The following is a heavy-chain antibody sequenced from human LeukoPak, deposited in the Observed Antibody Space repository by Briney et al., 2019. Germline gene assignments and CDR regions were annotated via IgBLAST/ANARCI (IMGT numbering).Heavy chain of an antibody. CDR2: INPDGTTT. Sequence: GGSLRLSCVASGFAFSNYWMHWVRQASGKAPVWVSRINPDGTTTDYADSVKGRFTISRDNAKNSLYLQMNSLRAEDTAVYYCARVPHAMVRGVIITEFYFDYWGQGTLVTVSS. D-gene: IGHD3-10*01. CDR1: GFAFSNYW. CDR3: ARVPHAMVRGVIITEFYFDY. V-gene: IGHV3-74*01. J-gene: IGHJ4*02.